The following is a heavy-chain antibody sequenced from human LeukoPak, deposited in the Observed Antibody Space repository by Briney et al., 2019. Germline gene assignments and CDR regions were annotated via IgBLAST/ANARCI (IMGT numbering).Heavy chain of an antibody. J-gene: IGHJ4*02. D-gene: IGHD3-22*01. V-gene: IGHV1-18*01. CDR3: ARVYYDSSGDSSDY. CDR2: ISAYNGNT. CDR1: GYTFTGYG. Sequence: GASVKVSCKASGYTFTGYGISWVRQAPGQGLEWMGWISAYNGNTNYAQKLQGRVTMTTDTSTSTAYMELRSLRSDDTAVYYCARVYYDSSGDSSDYWGQGTLVTVSS.